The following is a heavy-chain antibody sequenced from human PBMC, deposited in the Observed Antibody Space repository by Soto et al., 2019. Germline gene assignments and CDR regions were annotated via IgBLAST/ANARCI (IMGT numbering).Heavy chain of an antibody. CDR3: ARGGIAASCNDAFDI. Sequence: ASVKVSCKASGYTFTGYYMHWVRQAPGQGLEWMGWINPNSGGTNYAQKFQGWVTMTRDTSISTAYMELSRLRSDDTAVYYCARGGIAASCNDAFDIWGQGTMVTVSS. V-gene: IGHV1-2*04. D-gene: IGHD6-13*01. J-gene: IGHJ3*02. CDR2: INPNSGGT. CDR1: GYTFTGYY.